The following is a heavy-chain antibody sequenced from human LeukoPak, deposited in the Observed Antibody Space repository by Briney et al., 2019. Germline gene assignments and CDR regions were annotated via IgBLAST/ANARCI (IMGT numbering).Heavy chain of an antibody. CDR2: INAGNGNT. J-gene: IGHJ3*02. CDR3: ARELLAYYYDSSGSNDDAFDI. Sequence: GASVKVSCKASGYTFTSYAMHWVRQAPGQRLEWMGWINAGNGNTKYSQKFQGRVTMTRDTSTSTVYMELSSLRSEDTAVYYCARELLAYYYDSSGSNDDAFDIWGQGTMVTVSS. CDR1: GYTFTSYA. V-gene: IGHV1-3*01. D-gene: IGHD3-22*01.